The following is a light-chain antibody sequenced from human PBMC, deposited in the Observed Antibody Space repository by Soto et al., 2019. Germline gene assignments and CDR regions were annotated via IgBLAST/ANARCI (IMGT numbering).Light chain of an antibody. Sequence: QSALTQPASVSGSPGQSITISCTGTSSDVGGHNYVSWYQQYPGKAPKLMIYEVSNRPSGVSNRFSGSKSGNTASLTISGLQAEDEADYYCSSYTTSSTLYVFGTGTKVTVL. V-gene: IGLV2-14*01. CDR2: EVS. CDR3: SSYTTSSTLYV. J-gene: IGLJ1*01. CDR1: SSDVGGHNY.